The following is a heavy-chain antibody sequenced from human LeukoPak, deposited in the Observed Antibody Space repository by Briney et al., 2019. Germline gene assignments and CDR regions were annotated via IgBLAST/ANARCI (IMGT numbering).Heavy chain of an antibody. Sequence: GGSLRLSCAASGFTFSSYGMSWVRQAPGKGLEWVSAISGSGGSTYYADSVKGRFTISRDSSKNTLYLQMNSLRAEDTAVYYCAKDGSMIVVDLYYFDYWGQGTLVTVSS. CDR2: ISGSGGST. D-gene: IGHD3-22*01. CDR1: GFTFSSYG. J-gene: IGHJ4*02. CDR3: AKDGSMIVVDLYYFDY. V-gene: IGHV3-23*01.